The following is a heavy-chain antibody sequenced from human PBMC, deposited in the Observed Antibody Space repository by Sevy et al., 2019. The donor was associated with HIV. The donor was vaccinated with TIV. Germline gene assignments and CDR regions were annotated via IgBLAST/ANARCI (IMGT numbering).Heavy chain of an antibody. V-gene: IGHV4-34*01. CDR2: INESGIT. J-gene: IGHJ5*02. CDR3: ARSPPVVVVPGAPSWFDP. CDR1: DGSFSGYY. D-gene: IGHD2-2*01. Sequence: SETLSLTCGVHDGSFSGYYWNWIRQLPGKGLEWIGEINESGITYYNPSLKSRVTISVDMSKKQFSLKLNSVTAADMAVYFCARSPPVVVVPGAPSWFDPWGQGTLVTVSS.